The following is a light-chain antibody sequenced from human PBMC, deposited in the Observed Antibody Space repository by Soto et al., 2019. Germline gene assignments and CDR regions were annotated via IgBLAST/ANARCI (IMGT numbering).Light chain of an antibody. Sequence: EIVLTQSPGTLCLSPGARATLSCRASQSVSSSYLAWYQQKPGQAPRLLIYGVSSRATGIPDRFSGSGSGTDFTLTISRLEPEDFAVYYCQQYGSSPQTFGQGTRLEIK. CDR2: GVS. J-gene: IGKJ2*01. CDR1: QSVSSSY. CDR3: QQYGSSPQT. V-gene: IGKV3-20*01.